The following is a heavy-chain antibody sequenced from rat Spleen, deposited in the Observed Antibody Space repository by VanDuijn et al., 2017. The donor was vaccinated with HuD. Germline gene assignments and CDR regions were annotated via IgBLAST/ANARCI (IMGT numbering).Heavy chain of an antibody. CDR1: GITFTNYW. CDR2: ITNTGDST. J-gene: IGHJ4*01. Sequence: EVQLVESGGGLVQPGRSLKLSCAASGITFTNYWMTWIRQAPGKGLEWIASITNTGDSTYYPDSVKGRFTISRDNAKSTQYLQMDSLRSEDTATYYCARGYVMDAWGQGASVTVSS. CDR3: ARGYVMDA. V-gene: IGHV5-31*01.